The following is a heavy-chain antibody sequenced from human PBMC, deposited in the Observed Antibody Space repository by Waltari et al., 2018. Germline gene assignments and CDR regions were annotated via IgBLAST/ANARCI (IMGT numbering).Heavy chain of an antibody. CDR2: IYYSECT. J-gene: IGHJ4*02. CDR3: AGGSNYDIWTGLHQTFDY. V-gene: IGHV4-59*11. Sequence: QVQLQESGPGLVKPSETLSLTCTVSGGSISSHYWSWIRQPPGKGLEWIGYIYYSECTNYNPTLRSRVTISVDTSKNQFSLKLSSVTAADTAVYYCAGGSNYDIWTGLHQTFDYWGQGTLVTVSS. CDR1: GGSISSHY. D-gene: IGHD3-9*01.